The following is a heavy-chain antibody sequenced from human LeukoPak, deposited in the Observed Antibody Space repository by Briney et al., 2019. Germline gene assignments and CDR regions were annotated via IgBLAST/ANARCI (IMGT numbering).Heavy chain of an antibody. CDR3: ARHLGHCSSTSCPALSIGAEPNWFDP. J-gene: IGHJ5*02. Sequence: SETLSLTCTVSGAPISSYYWSWIRQTPGKGLEWIGHTYYSGRTVYNPSFESRVSIPVDTSKRQFSLKLNSVTAADTAMYYCARHLGHCSSTSCPALSIGAEPNWFDPWGQGILVTVSS. CDR2: TYYSGRT. CDR1: GAPISSYY. V-gene: IGHV4-59*08. D-gene: IGHD2-2*01.